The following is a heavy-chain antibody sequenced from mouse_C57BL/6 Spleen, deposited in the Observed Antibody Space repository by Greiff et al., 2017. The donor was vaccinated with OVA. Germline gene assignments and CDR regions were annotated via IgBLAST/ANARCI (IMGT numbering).Heavy chain of an antibody. CDR3: ARSHYGNYVAY. D-gene: IGHD2-1*01. CDR2: IYPSDSET. V-gene: IGHV1-61*01. J-gene: IGHJ3*01. CDR1: GYTFTSYW. Sequence: QVQLQQPGAELVRPGPSVKLSCKASGYTFTSYWMDWVKQRPGQGLEWIGNIYPSDSETHYNQKFKDKATLTVDKSSSTAYMQLSSLTSEDSAVYYCARSHYGNYVAYWGQGTLVTVSA.